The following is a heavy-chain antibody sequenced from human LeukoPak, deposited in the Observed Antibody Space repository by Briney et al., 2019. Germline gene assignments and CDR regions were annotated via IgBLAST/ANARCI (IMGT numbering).Heavy chain of an antibody. CDR2: ISTSSSYI. D-gene: IGHD2-15*01. Sequence: GALRLSCAGPGFNFSSYSMNWGRPGPGKGLGWGSSISTSSSYIYYADSVKGRFTISRDNAKNSLYLQMNSLRAEDTAVYSCARGADGVSSNSRGWFDPWGQGTLVTVSS. CDR3: ARGADGVSSNSRGWFDP. V-gene: IGHV3-21*01. J-gene: IGHJ5*02. CDR1: GFNFSSYS.